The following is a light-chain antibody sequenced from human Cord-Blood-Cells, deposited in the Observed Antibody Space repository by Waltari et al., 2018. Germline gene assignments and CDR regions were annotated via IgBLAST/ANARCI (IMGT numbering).Light chain of an antibody. CDR1: SSDVGGYNY. CDR3: SSYTSSSR. V-gene: IGLV2-14*01. J-gene: IGLJ2*01. CDR2: DVS. Sequence: QSALTQPASVSGSPGQSITIPCTGTSSDVGGYNYVSWYQQHPGKAPKLMIYDVSNRPSGVSNRFSGSKSGNTASLTISGLQAEDEADYYCSSYTSSSRFGGGTKLTVL.